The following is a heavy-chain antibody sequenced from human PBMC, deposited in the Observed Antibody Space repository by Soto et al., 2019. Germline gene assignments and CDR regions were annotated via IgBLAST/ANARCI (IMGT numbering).Heavy chain of an antibody. Sequence: QVQLQESGPGLVKPSETLSLTCTVSGGSISSYYWSWIRQPPGKGLEWIGYIYYNGSTNYNPSLKSRVTITVDTSKNQCSLKLSSVIAADTAVYYCARRYGGNFDYWGQGTLVTVSS. CDR1: GGSISSYY. CDR3: ARRYGGNFDY. D-gene: IGHD3-16*01. V-gene: IGHV4-59*01. J-gene: IGHJ4*02. CDR2: IYYNGST.